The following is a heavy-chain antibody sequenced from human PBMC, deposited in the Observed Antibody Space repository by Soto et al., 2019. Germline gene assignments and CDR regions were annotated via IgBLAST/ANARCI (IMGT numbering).Heavy chain of an antibody. V-gene: IGHV1-69*12. D-gene: IGHD2-2*01. Sequence: QVQLVQSGAEVKKPGSSVKVSCKASGGTFSSYAISWVRQAPGQGLEWMGGIIPIFGTANYAQKFQGRVTITADESTSTAYMELSSLRSEDTAVYYCASQSDCFSTSCYAVRWFDPWGQGTLVTVSS. J-gene: IGHJ5*02. CDR3: ASQSDCFSTSCYAVRWFDP. CDR2: IIPIFGTA. CDR1: GGTFSSYA.